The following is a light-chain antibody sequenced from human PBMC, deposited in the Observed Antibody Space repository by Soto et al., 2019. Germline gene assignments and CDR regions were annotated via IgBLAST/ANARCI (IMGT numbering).Light chain of an antibody. J-gene: IGKJ4*01. CDR3: QQYNNWLT. CDR2: GAS. V-gene: IGKV3-15*01. CDR1: QSVSSE. Sequence: EIVLTQSPGTLSLSPGERATLSCRASQSVSSEYLAWYQQKPGQAPRLLIYGASTRATGIPARFSGSGSGTEFTLTISSLQSEDFAVYYCQQYNNWLTFGGGTKVDIK.